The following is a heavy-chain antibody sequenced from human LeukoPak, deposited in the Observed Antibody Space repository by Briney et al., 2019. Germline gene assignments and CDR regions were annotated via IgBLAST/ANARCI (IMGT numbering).Heavy chain of an antibody. CDR1: GFTFTTYW. CDR3: ARTSPTSHFDF. D-gene: IGHD3-16*01. Sequence: GGSLRLSCVASGFTFTTYWMHWVRQAPGKGLVWVSGINGDGGSSNYADSVKGRFTISRDNARNTLYLQMNGLRAADTALYYCARTSPTSHFDFWGQGTLVTVSS. V-gene: IGHV3-74*01. CDR2: INGDGGSS. J-gene: IGHJ4*02.